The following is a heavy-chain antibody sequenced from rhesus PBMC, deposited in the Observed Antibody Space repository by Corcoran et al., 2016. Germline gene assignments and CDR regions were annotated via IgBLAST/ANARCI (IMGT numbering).Heavy chain of an antibody. CDR1: GYMFTSYY. V-gene: IGHV1-180*01. J-gene: IGHJ4*01. D-gene: IGHD3-9*01. CDR2: ISPSNRNT. Sequence: QVQLVQSGGDMKQTGASVMLSWNPSGYMFTSYYIHWGRQAPGQGLEGIGVISPSNRNTGYAPNLLGRVTITTDSSTSTAYMELRSLRSEDTGVYYCSRASRGGYFDFWGQGVLVTVSS. CDR3: SRASRGGYFDF.